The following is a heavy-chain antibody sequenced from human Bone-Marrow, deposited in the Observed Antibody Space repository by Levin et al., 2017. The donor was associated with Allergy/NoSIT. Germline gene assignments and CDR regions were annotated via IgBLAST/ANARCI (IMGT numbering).Heavy chain of an antibody. CDR2: VSNNGGST. CDR3: VKAFGYYGA. Sequence: GGSLRLSCSASGFTFSSSAMHWVRRAPGKGLEYVSAVSNNGGSTYYADSVKGRFTISRDNSKNTLYLQMSSLRPEDTSVYYCVKAFGYYGAWGQGTLVTVSS. D-gene: IGHD3-10*01. J-gene: IGHJ5*02. CDR1: GFTFSSSA. V-gene: IGHV3-64D*06.